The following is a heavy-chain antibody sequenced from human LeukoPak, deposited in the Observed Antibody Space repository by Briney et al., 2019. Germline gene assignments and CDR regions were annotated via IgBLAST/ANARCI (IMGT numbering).Heavy chain of an antibody. CDR3: ARDRGYSGYGLDAFDI. Sequence: ASVKVSCKASGYTFTSYGISWVRQASGQGLEWMGWISAYNGNTNYAQKLQGRVTMTRDTSISTAYMELSRLRSDDTAVYYCARDRGYSGYGLDAFDIWGQGTMVTVSS. CDR1: GYTFTSYG. D-gene: IGHD5-12*01. J-gene: IGHJ3*02. CDR2: ISAYNGNT. V-gene: IGHV1-18*04.